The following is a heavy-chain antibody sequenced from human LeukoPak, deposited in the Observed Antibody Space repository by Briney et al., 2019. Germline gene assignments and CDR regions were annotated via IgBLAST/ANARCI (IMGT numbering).Heavy chain of an antibody. CDR1: GYTFTSYY. V-gene: IGHV1-46*01. Sequence: ASVTVSCTASGYTFTSYYMHWVRQAPGQGLEWMGIINPSGGSTSYAQKFQGRVTMTRDTSTSTVYMELSSLRSEDTAVYYCARESYCGGDCYSEFDYWGQGPLVTVSS. J-gene: IGHJ4*02. CDR3: ARESYCGGDCYSEFDY. CDR2: INPSGGST. D-gene: IGHD2-21*02.